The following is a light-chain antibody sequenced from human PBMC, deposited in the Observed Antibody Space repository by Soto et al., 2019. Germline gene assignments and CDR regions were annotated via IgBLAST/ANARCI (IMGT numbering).Light chain of an antibody. Sequence: EIVLTQPPGPLSVSPGDRVTLSCRASQTVNNNYLAWYQQKPVQAPRLLIYGASTPATGTPARFSGSGSGTHFTLTVSRLEPEDFAVYYCQQYGGSAPWTFGPGTKVDMK. V-gene: IGKV3-20*01. CDR2: GAS. J-gene: IGKJ1*01. CDR3: QQYGGSAPWT. CDR1: QTVNNNY.